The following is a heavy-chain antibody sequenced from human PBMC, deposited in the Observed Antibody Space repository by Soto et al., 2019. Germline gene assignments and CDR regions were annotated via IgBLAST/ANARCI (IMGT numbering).Heavy chain of an antibody. CDR3: ARYGMAVTDATYLFDP. J-gene: IGHJ5*02. V-gene: IGHV4-34*01. CDR2: INHSGST. CDR1: GGSFSGYY. D-gene: IGHD6-19*01. Sequence: QVQLQQWGAGLLKPSETLSLTCAVYGGSFSGYYWTWIRHPPGKGLEWIGEINHSGSTNYNPSLKSRVTISIDTSKNQYSLQLSSVTAADTAVYYCARYGMAVTDATYLFDPWGQGTLVTVSS.